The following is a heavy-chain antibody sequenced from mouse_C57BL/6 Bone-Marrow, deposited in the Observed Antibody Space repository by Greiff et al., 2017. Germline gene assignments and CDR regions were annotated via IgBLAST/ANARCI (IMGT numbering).Heavy chain of an antibody. J-gene: IGHJ2*01. CDR2: FYPGSGSI. CDR3: AGHEDGTGTWYYFDY. Sequence: QVQLQQSGAELVKPGASVKLSCKASGYTFTEYTIHWVKPRSGQGLEWIGWFYPGSGSIKYNEKFKDKATLTADKSSSTVYMELSRLTSEDSAVDFCAGHEDGTGTWYYFDYWGQGTTLTVSS. D-gene: IGHD4-1*01. V-gene: IGHV1-62-2*01. CDR1: GYTFTEYT.